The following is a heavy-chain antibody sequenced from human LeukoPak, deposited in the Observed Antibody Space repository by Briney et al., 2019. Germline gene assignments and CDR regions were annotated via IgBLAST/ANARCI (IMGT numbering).Heavy chain of an antibody. CDR3: ARSSREYQLPAWRV. D-gene: IGHD2-2*01. CDR2: INPNIGGT. V-gene: IGHV1-2*02. J-gene: IGHJ4*02. Sequence: SSVKVSCKASGYTFTGYYMHWVRQAPGQGLEWMGWINPNIGGTNYAQKFHGRVTMTRDTSISTAYMDLSRLRSDDTAVYYCARSSREYQLPAWRVWGQGTLVTVSS. CDR1: GYTFTGYY.